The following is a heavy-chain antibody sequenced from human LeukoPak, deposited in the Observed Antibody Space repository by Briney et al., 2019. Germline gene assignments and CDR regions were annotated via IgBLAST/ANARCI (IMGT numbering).Heavy chain of an antibody. V-gene: IGHV3-21*01. J-gene: IGHJ3*02. CDR2: ISSSSSYI. D-gene: IGHD3-16*01. CDR1: GFTFSSYS. CDR3: AREGGPPKDDAFDI. Sequence: GGSLRLSCAASGFTFSSYSMNWVRQAPGKGLEWVSSISSSSSYIYYADSVKGRFTISRDNAKNSLYLQMNSLRAEDTAVYYCAREGGPPKDDAFDIWGQGTMVTVSS.